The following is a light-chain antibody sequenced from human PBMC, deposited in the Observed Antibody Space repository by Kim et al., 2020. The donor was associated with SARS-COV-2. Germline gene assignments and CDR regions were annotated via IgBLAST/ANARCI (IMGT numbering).Light chain of an antibody. V-gene: IGKV1-5*03. CDR3: QQYDLYPYT. CDR2: KAS. Sequence: SASVGDRVTISCRASDSISTWLAWFQQKPGKAPTLLIYKASNLQSGVPSRFSGSGSGTEFTLTISSLQPDDFATYFCQQYDLYPYTFGQGTKLEI. CDR1: DSISTW. J-gene: IGKJ2*01.